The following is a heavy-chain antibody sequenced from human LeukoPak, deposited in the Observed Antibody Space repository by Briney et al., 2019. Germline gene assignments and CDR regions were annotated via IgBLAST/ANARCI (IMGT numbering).Heavy chain of an antibody. CDR3: AKDLPTAPENIVGAADAFDI. Sequence: GGSLRLSCAASGFTFSTYGMHWVRQAPGKGLEWVSFIRYVGINKYYADSVKGRFTISRDNSKNTLYLQMNSLRAEDTAVYYCAKDLPTAPENIVGAADAFDIWGQGTMVTVSS. J-gene: IGHJ3*02. D-gene: IGHD1-26*01. CDR1: GFTFSTYG. CDR2: IRYVGINK. V-gene: IGHV3-30*02.